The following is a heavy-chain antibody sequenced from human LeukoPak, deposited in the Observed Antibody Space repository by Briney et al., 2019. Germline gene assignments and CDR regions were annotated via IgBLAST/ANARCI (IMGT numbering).Heavy chain of an antibody. CDR1: KFTFSSYW. CDR3: AKRTASGYYYPFDY. V-gene: IGHV3-7*03. CDR2: MNQLGNEK. D-gene: IGHD3-22*01. J-gene: IGHJ4*02. Sequence: GGSLRLSCAASKFTFSSYWMSWVRQAPGKGLEWVAYMNQLGNEKNYLDSVKGRFTISRDNAKNSLYLQMNSLRAEDTAVYYCAKRTASGYYYPFDYWGQGTLVTVSS.